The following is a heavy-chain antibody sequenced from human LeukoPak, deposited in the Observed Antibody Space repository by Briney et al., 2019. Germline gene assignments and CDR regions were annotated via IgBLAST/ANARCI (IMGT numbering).Heavy chain of an antibody. D-gene: IGHD3-22*01. CDR3: TTGLHYYDSSGYYHDAFDI. V-gene: IGHV3-15*01. CDR1: GFTFSNYN. J-gene: IGHJ3*02. CDR2: TKSKTDGGTT. Sequence: PGGSLRLSCAASGFTFSNYNMNWVRQAPGKGLEWVGRTKSKTDGGTTDYAAPVKGRFTISRDDSKNTLYLQMNSLKTEDTAVYYCTTGLHYYDSSGYYHDAFDIWGQGTMVTVSS.